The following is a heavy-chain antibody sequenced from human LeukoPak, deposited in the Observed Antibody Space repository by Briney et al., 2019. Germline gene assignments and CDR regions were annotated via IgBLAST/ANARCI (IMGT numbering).Heavy chain of an antibody. CDR3: ARQGDDYVWGSYRFFDY. CDR2: IYYSGST. CDR1: GYSISSGYY. V-gene: IGHV4-38-2*01. Sequence: SETLSLTCAVSGYSISSGYYWGWIRQPPGKGLEWIGSIYYSGSTYYNPSLKIRVTISVDTSKNQFSLKLSSVTAADTAVYYCARQGDDYVWGSYRFFDYWGQGTLVTVSS. D-gene: IGHD3-16*02. J-gene: IGHJ4*02.